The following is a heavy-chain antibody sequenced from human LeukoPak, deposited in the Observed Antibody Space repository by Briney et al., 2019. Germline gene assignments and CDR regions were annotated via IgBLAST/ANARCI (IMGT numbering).Heavy chain of an antibody. CDR3: ARDRVDIRSDALDI. CDR1: GGSISSYY. Sequence: SETLSLTCTVSGGSISSYYWSWIRQPAGKGLEWIGRIYTSGSTNYNPSLKSRVTMSVDTSKNQFSLKLSSVTAADTAVYYCARDRVDIRSDALDIWGQGTMVTVSS. CDR2: IYTSGST. V-gene: IGHV4-4*07. J-gene: IGHJ3*02. D-gene: IGHD4-17*01.